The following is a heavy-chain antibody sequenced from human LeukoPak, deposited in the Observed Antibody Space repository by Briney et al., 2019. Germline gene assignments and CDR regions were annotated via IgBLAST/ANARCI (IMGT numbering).Heavy chain of an antibody. CDR2: IYYSGST. Sequence: SETRSLTCTVSGGSISSGDYYWSWIRQPPGKGLEWIGYIYYSGSTYYNPSLKSRVTISVDTSKNQFSLKLSSVTAADTAVYYCARDGSSSWYFDYWGQGTLVTVSS. CDR3: ARDGSSSWYFDY. J-gene: IGHJ4*02. D-gene: IGHD6-13*01. V-gene: IGHV4-30-4*01. CDR1: GGSISSGDYY.